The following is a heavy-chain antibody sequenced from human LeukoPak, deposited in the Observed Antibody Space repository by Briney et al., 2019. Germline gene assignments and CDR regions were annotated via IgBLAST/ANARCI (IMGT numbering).Heavy chain of an antibody. V-gene: IGHV3-53*01. CDR2: IYSGGST. CDR3: ARDRIAAAGTYFDY. J-gene: IGHJ4*02. Sequence: GGSLRLSCAASGFTFSDSDMKWVHQAPGKGLEWVSSIYSGGSTYYAGSVKGRFTISRDNSKNTLYLQMNSLGAEDTAVYYCARDRIAAAGTYFDYWGQGTLVTVSS. D-gene: IGHD6-13*01. CDR1: GFTFSDSD.